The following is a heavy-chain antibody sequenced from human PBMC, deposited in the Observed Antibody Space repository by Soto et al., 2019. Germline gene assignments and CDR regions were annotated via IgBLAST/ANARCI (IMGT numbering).Heavy chain of an antibody. CDR1: GFTFGDYA. CDR3: TSSSWEYYFDY. CDR2: IRSKAYGGTT. J-gene: IGHJ4*02. D-gene: IGHD6-13*01. V-gene: IGHV3-49*03. Sequence: GGSMRLSCTASGFTFGDYAMSWFRQDPGKGLEWVGFIRSKAYGGTTEYAASVKGRFTISRDDSKSIAYLQMNSLKTEDTAVYYCTSSSWEYYFDYWGQGTLVTVSS.